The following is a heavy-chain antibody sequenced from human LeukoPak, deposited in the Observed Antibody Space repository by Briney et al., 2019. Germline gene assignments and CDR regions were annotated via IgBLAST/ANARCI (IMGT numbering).Heavy chain of an antibody. V-gene: IGHV3-48*02. D-gene: IGHD7-27*01. J-gene: IGHJ4*02. CDR2: ISSSTSRI. Sequence: GGSLRLSCGASGFTFNSYSMNWVRQAPGKGLEWVSYISSSTSRIYYADSVKGRFTISRDSARRSLFLQMNSLRDEDTAVYYCARDIHWAFDYWGQGTPVTVSS. CDR1: GFTFNSYS. CDR3: ARDIHWAFDY.